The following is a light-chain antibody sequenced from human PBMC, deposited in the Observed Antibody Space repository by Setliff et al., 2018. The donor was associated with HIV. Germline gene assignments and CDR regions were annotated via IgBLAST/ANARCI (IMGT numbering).Light chain of an antibody. Sequence: ALTQPASVSGSPGQSITISCTGTSSDVGGYNYVSWYQQHPGKAPKLIIYDVSDRPSGVSRRFSGSKSGNTASLTISGLQVEDEADYYCKSYAANSTPYLFGTGTKVTVL. J-gene: IGLJ1*01. CDR2: DVS. CDR1: SSDVGGYNY. CDR3: KSYAANSTPYL. V-gene: IGLV2-14*03.